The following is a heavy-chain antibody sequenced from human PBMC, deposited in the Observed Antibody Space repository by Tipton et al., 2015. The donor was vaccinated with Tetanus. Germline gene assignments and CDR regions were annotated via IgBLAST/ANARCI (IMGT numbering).Heavy chain of an antibody. J-gene: IGHJ4*02. CDR3: TRDSGSGYVGDF. CDR2: IYYSGST. V-gene: IGHV4-31*03. D-gene: IGHD5-12*01. CDR1: GGSISSSDHC. Sequence: TLSLTCSVSGGSISSSDHCWSWIRQHPGKGLEWIGYIYYSGSTYYNPSLKSRVTISVDTSKNQFSLKLSSVTAADTAVYYCTRDSGSGYVGDFWGQGTLVTVSS.